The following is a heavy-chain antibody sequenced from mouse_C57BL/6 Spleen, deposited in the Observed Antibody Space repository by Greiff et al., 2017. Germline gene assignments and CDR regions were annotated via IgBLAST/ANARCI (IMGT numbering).Heavy chain of an antibody. J-gene: IGHJ4*01. D-gene: IGHD3-3*01. CDR2: IDPSDSYT. Sequence: VQLQQSGAELVMPGASVKLSCKASGYTFTSYWMHWVKQRPGQGLEWIGEIDPSDSYTNYNQKFKGKSTLTVDKSSSTAYMQLSSLTSEDSAVYYCARGGTYYAMDYWGQGTSVTVSS. CDR3: ARGGTYYAMDY. V-gene: IGHV1-69*01. CDR1: GYTFTSYW.